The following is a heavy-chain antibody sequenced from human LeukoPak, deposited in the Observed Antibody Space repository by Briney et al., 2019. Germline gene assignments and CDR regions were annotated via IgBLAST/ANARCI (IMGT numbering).Heavy chain of an antibody. CDR2: ITLDGSDS. D-gene: IGHD1-1*01. Sequence: PGGSLRLSCAASGFPFSSYWMAWVRQAPGKGLEWVATITLDGSDSYYVDSVKGRFAVSRDNAKNSLYLQMNSLRAEDTVVFYCTTENWYVFENWGRGSLVTVSS. CDR3: TTENWYVFEN. V-gene: IGHV3-7*04. J-gene: IGHJ4*02. CDR1: GFPFSSYW.